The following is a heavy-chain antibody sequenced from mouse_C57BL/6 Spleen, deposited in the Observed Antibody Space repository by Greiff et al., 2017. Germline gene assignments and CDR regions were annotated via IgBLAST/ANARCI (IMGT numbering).Heavy chain of an antibody. J-gene: IGHJ3*01. CDR1: GYTFTSYW. D-gene: IGHD2-4*01. V-gene: IGHV1-55*01. CDR2: IYPGSGST. CDR3: ARYDYDPPGVGY. Sequence: QVQLQQPGAELVKPGASVKMSCKASGYTFTSYWITWVKQRPGQGLEWIGDIYPGSGSTNYNEKFKSKATLTVDTSSSTAYMQLSSLTSEDSAVYYCARYDYDPPGVGYWGQGTLGTVSA.